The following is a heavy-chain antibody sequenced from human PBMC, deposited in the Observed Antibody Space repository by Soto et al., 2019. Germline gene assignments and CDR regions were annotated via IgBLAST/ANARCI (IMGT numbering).Heavy chain of an antibody. D-gene: IGHD2-2*01. J-gene: IGHJ5*02. CDR1: GVSIRSGDYF. V-gene: IGHV4-30-4*01. Sequence: PSETLSLTCTVSGVSIRSGDYFWSWIRQPPGKGLEWIGYIYSSGSAYFNPSLASRVTMSVDTSKSQFSLRLSSVTASDTAIYYCARLKYTQIVSGPAARGNHWFDPWCQGILVTVSS. CDR2: IYSSGSA. CDR3: ARLKYTQIVSGPAARGNHWFDP.